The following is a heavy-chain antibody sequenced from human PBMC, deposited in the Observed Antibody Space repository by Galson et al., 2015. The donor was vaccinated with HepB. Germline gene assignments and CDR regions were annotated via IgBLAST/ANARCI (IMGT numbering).Heavy chain of an antibody. CDR1: GFNVSSNY. D-gene: IGHD6-25*01. J-gene: IGHJ3*02. V-gene: IGHV3-53*01. CDR3: SRGRVAAMCIAFDI. CDR2: VYSGGST. Sequence: SLRLSCAASGFNVSSNYMSWVRQAPGKGLEWVSLVYSGGSTYYADSVKGRFTISRENSKNTLHLQMNSLRAEDTAVSYCSRGRVAAMCIAFDIWIHGTMVCVSS.